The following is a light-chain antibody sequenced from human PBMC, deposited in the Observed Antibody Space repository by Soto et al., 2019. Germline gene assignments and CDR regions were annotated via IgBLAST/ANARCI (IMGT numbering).Light chain of an antibody. CDR1: QRFSSW. Sequence: DIHLTQSPSTLSAFAGDRVTITCRVSQRFSSWLAWYQQKPGKAPNLLIYKASALQSGVPSRFSGSESGTEFTLTISSLQPEDFATYYCQQYYSYPWTFGQGTKVEIK. J-gene: IGKJ1*01. CDR2: KAS. CDR3: QQYYSYPWT. V-gene: IGKV1-5*03.